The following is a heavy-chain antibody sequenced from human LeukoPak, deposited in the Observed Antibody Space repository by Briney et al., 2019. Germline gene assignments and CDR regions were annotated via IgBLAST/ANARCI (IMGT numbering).Heavy chain of an antibody. CDR2: ISSSSGTI. Sequence: GGSLRLSCAASGFTFSSYSMNWVRQAPGKGLEWVSYISSSSGTIYYADSVKGRFTISRDNSKNTLYLQMNSLRAEDTSVYYCAKQAGPTAYFDYWGQGTLVTVSS. CDR1: GFTFSSYS. J-gene: IGHJ4*02. CDR3: AKQAGPTAYFDY. V-gene: IGHV3-48*01. D-gene: IGHD4-17*01.